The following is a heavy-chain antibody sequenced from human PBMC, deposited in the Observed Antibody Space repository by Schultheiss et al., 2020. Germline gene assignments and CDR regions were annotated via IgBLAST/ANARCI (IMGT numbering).Heavy chain of an antibody. V-gene: IGHV4-34*01. Sequence: SETLSLTCAVYGGSFSGYYWSWIRQPPEKGLEWIGSIYYSGSTSYNPSLKSRVTISVDTSKNQFSLKLTSVTAADTAVYYCARLSGAYGRDCDYWGQGTLVTVYS. CDR3: ARLSGAYGRDCDY. CDR2: IYYSGST. CDR1: GGSFSGYY. J-gene: IGHJ4*02. D-gene: IGHD1-26*01.